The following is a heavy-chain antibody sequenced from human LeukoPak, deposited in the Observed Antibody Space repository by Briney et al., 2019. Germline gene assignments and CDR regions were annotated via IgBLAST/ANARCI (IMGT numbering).Heavy chain of an antibody. D-gene: IGHD6-19*01. J-gene: IGHJ4*02. CDR1: GYTFTSYG. CDR3: SRYSYRAVAGTCDY. CDR2: ISAYNGNT. Sequence: ASVKVSCKASGYTFTSYGISWVRQAPGQGLEGMGWISAYNGNTNYAQKLQGRVTITTETSTSTAYMELRSLRSDDTAVYYCSRYSYRAVAGTCDYWGQGTLVTVSS. V-gene: IGHV1-18*01.